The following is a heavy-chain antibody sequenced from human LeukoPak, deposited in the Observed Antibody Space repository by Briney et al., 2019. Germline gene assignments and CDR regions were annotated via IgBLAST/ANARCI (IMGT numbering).Heavy chain of an antibody. Sequence: SETLSLTCTVSGGSISSRGYYWAWIHQSPGEGLEWIGSVYHIGSAYYNPSLKGRFTISRDNSKNTLYLQMNSLRAEDTAVYYCARDLYYYDSSGYYPIYYYYYYGMDVWGQGTTVTVSS. CDR3: ARDLYYYDSSGYYPIYYYYYYGMDV. CDR2: VYHIGSA. J-gene: IGHJ6*02. CDR1: GGSISSRGYY. V-gene: IGHV4-39*02. D-gene: IGHD3-22*01.